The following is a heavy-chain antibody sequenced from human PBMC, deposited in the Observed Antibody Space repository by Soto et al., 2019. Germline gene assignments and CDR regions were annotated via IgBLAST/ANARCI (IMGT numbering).Heavy chain of an antibody. CDR1: GGSISSSSYY. D-gene: IGHD2-21*01. CDR3: ASFPPPVDYYYGMDV. J-gene: IGHJ6*02. V-gene: IGHV4-39*01. CDR2: IYYSGST. Sequence: SETLSLTCTVSGGSISSSSYYWGWVRQPPGKGLEWIGSIYYSGSTYYNPSLKSRVTISVDTSKNQFSLKLSSVTAADTAVYYCASFPPPVDYYYGMDVWGQGTTVTDPS.